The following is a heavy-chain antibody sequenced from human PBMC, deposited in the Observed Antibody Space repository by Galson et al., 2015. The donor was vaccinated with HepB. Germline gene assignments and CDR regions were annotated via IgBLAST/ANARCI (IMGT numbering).Heavy chain of an antibody. Sequence: SVKVSCKASGGTFSSYAISWVRQAPGQGLEWMGWINAGNGNTKYSQKFQGRVTITRDTSASTAYMELSSLRSEDTAVYYCARVYCSGGSCYSAYYYGMDVWGQGTTVTVSS. CDR3: ARVYCSGGSCYSAYYYGMDV. CDR2: INAGNGNT. J-gene: IGHJ6*02. V-gene: IGHV1-3*01. CDR1: GGTFSSYA. D-gene: IGHD2-15*01.